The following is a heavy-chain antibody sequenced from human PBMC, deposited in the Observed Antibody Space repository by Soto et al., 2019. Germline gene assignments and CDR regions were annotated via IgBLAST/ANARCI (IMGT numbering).Heavy chain of an antibody. D-gene: IGHD3-10*01. V-gene: IGHV1-18*01. CDR2: IRPYNGET. CDR1: GYTFSSIG. Sequence: GASVKVSCKASGYTFSSIGISWVRQAPGQGLEWMGWIRPYNGETYYTQRLQGRVTMTTDTSTSTAYMELRSLSSDDTAVYYCARDLDGSGSYFTDYWGQGTLVTVSS. J-gene: IGHJ4*02. CDR3: ARDLDGSGSYFTDY.